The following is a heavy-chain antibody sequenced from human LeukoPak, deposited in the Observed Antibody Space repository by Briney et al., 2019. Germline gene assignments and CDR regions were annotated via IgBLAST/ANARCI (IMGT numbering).Heavy chain of an antibody. V-gene: IGHV3-7*01. CDR2: IKQDGSNK. D-gene: IGHD2-2*01. J-gene: IGHJ4*02. CDR3: AKDLRVCSSTSCRDY. CDR1: GFTFSSYW. Sequence: GGSLRLSCAASGFTFSSYWMSWVRQAPGKGLEWVANIKQDGSNKYYADSVKGRFTIPRDNSKNTLYLQMNSLRAEDTAVYYCAKDLRVCSSTSCRDYWGQGTLVTVSS.